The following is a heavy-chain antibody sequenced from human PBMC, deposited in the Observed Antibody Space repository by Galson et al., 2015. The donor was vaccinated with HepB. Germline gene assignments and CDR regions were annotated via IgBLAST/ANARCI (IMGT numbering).Heavy chain of an antibody. Sequence: SVKVSCKASGYTFTSYDITWVRQAPGQGLEWMGWISAYNGNTNYAQKLQGRVTMTTDTSTGTAYMELRSLISDDTAVYYCATDLGDYDISGYYYLDYWGQGTLVTVSS. D-gene: IGHD3-22*01. J-gene: IGHJ4*02. CDR2: ISAYNGNT. CDR3: ATDLGDYDISGYYYLDY. V-gene: IGHV1-18*01. CDR1: GYTFTSYD.